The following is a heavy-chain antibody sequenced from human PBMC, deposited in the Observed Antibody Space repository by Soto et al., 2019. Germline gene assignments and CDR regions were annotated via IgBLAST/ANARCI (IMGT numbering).Heavy chain of an antibody. V-gene: IGHV3-30*18. Sequence: QVQLVESGGGVVQPGRSLRLSCAASGFTFSSYGMHWVRQAPGKGLEWVAVISYDGSNKYYADSVKGRFTISRDNSKNSLYLQMHGLRAEDTAVYYCAKDRSNCADYYYGMAVWGQGTTVTVSS. J-gene: IGHJ6*02. CDR2: ISYDGSNK. CDR3: AKDRSNCADYYYGMAV. D-gene: IGHD4-4*01. CDR1: GFTFSSYG.